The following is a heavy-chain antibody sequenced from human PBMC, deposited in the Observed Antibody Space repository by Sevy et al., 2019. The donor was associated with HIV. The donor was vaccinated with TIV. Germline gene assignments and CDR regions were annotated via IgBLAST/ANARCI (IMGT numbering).Heavy chain of an antibody. Sequence: ASVKVSCKASGYTFTSYGISWVRQAPGQWLEWMGWINADNGNTNSAQKLQGRVTMTTDTSTCTAYMELRSLRSDDTAVYYCARDSIPLVTGVIITPYYYGMDVWGQGTTVTVSS. CDR2: INADNGNT. D-gene: IGHD3-10*01. CDR3: ARDSIPLVTGVIITPYYYGMDV. CDR1: GYTFTSYG. J-gene: IGHJ6*02. V-gene: IGHV1-18*01.